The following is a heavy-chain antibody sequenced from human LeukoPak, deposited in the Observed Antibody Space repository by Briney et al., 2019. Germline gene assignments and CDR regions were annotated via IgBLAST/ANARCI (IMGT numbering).Heavy chain of an antibody. CDR3: AKDRDLMHPLYYFDY. Sequence: GSLRLSCAASGFTFDDYAMHWVRQVPGKGLEWVSLISGDGGSTYHADSVKGRFTISRDNSKTSLYLQMNSLRAEDTALYYCAKDRDLMHPLYYFDYWGQGTLVTVSS. D-gene: IGHD2-8*01. V-gene: IGHV3-43*02. CDR1: GFTFDDYA. CDR2: ISGDGGST. J-gene: IGHJ4*02.